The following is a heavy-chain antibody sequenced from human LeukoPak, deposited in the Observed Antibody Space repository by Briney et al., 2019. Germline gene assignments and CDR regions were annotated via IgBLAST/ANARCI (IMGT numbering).Heavy chain of an antibody. D-gene: IGHD3-22*01. CDR2: IYYSGRT. V-gene: IGHV4-39*01. CDR1: GDSVSRSDSY. Sequence: SETLSLTCSVSGDSVSRSDSYWDWIRQPPGKGREWIGTIYYSGRTYYSPSLKSRVTMSVDPSNNQFSLNLRSVTAADPALYYCARRRYYDGSGYLEWGQGTLLSVSS. J-gene: IGHJ1*01. CDR3: ARRRYYDGSGYLE.